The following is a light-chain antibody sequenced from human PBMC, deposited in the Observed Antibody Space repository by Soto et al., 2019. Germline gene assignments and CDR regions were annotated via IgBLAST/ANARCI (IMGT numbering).Light chain of an antibody. Sequence: EIVLTQSTGTLSLSPGERYTRSCMASQSVSSSYLAWYQQKPGQAPRLLIYGASSRATGITDRFSGSGSGTDFTITISRLEPEDFAVYYCQQYGSSPRTFGQGTQVDIK. J-gene: IGKJ1*01. CDR1: QSVSSSY. CDR2: GAS. V-gene: IGKV3-20*01. CDR3: QQYGSSPRT.